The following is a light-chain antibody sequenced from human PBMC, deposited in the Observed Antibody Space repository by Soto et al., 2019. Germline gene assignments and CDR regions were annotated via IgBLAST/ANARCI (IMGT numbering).Light chain of an antibody. V-gene: IGLV2-14*01. J-gene: IGLJ1*01. Sequence: QSALTQPAPVSGSPGQSITISCTGTSSDVGGYNYVSWYQQHPGKAPKLMIYDVSNRPSGVSNRFSGSKSGNTASLTISGLQAEDEADYYCSSYTSSSTLAYYVFGTGTKVTVL. CDR3: SSYTSSSTLAYYV. CDR1: SSDVGGYNY. CDR2: DVS.